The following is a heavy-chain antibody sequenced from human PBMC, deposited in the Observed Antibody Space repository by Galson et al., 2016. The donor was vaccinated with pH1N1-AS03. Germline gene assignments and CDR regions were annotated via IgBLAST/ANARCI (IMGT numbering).Heavy chain of an antibody. CDR3: AQDRVNGIDATTRWFAP. CDR1: GFTFSSYG. D-gene: IGHD1/OR15-1a*01. J-gene: IGHJ5*02. CDR2: IRHDGSNR. Sequence: SLRLSCAASGFTFSSYGMHWVRQAPGKGLEWVTFIRHDGSNRYYADSVKGRFTISRDNSKNTLFLQMNSLRPEDTAVYCCAQDRVNGIDATTRWFAPWGQGAQVTVSS. V-gene: IGHV3-30*02.